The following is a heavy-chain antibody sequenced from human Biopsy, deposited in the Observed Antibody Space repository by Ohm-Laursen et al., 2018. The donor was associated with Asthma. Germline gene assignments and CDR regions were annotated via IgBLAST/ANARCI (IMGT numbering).Heavy chain of an antibody. Sequence: RSLRLSCTATGFVFSQCGMHWVRQGPGTGLEWVALVSSDGHTKYYEDSVKGRFTISRDNSRKRLYLQINRLTVEDSAVYFCARQSGQDSGDSSGFDIWGQGTKVAVSS. D-gene: IGHD3-22*01. CDR3: ARQSGQDSGDSSGFDI. CDR2: VSSDGHTK. J-gene: IGHJ3*02. CDR1: GFVFSQCG. V-gene: IGHV3-30*03.